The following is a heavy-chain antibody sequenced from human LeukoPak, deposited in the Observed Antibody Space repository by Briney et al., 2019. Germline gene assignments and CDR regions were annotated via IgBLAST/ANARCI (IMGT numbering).Heavy chain of an antibody. CDR3: ARDGRRIAAAGRGDGDFDY. CDR1: GYTFTSYG. D-gene: IGHD6-13*01. Sequence: ASVKVSCKASGYTFTSYGISWVRQAPGQGLEWMGWISAYNGNTNYAQKLQGRVTMTTDTSTSTAYMELRSLRSDDTAVYYCARDGRRIAAAGRGDGDFDYWGQGTLVTVSS. CDR2: ISAYNGNT. J-gene: IGHJ4*02. V-gene: IGHV1-18*01.